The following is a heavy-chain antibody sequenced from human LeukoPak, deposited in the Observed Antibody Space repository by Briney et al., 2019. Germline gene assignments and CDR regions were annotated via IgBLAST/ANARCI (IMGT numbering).Heavy chain of an antibody. CDR1: GDSISTYY. D-gene: IGHD6-13*01. Sequence: LETLSLTCAVSGDSISTYYWTWVRQPPGKGLEWIGYIHYTGTTSYSSSLKSRVTMSVDTSKNQFSLKLTSVTAADTAVYYCARGSLTSSWYLYDYWGQGTLVTVSS. J-gene: IGHJ4*02. CDR2: IHYTGTT. V-gene: IGHV4-59*01. CDR3: ARGSLTSSWYLYDY.